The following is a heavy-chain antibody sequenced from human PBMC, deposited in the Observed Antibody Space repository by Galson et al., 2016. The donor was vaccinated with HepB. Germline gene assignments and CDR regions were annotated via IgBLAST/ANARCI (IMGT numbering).Heavy chain of an antibody. V-gene: IGHV4-39*01. J-gene: IGHJ5*02. CDR1: GVSISISSYY. D-gene: IGHD2-21*01. CDR3: ARQGLAST. Sequence: ETLSLTCTVSGVSISISSYYWAWIRQPPGKGLEWIGNIYYSGSTYYNPSLNSRVTISADTSKNQFSLKLSSLTAADTAAYYCARQGLASTWGQGTLVTVSS. CDR2: IYYSGST.